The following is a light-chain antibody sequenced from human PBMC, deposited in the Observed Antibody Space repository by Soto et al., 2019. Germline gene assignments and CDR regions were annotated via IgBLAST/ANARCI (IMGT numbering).Light chain of an antibody. V-gene: IGKV3-20*01. CDR2: GAS. J-gene: IGKJ4*01. CDR1: QSVSSSY. Sequence: EIVLTQSPGTLSLSPGERATLSCRASQSVSSSYLAWYQQKPGQAPRLLIYGASSRATGIPDRFSGSGSGTDFTLTISRLEPEDFAVYYCQQYGSSPLLTFGGGTKFAIK. CDR3: QQYGSSPLLT.